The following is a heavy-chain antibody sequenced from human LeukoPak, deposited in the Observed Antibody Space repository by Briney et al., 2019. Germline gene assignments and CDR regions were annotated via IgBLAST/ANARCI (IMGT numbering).Heavy chain of an antibody. V-gene: IGHV3-74*01. CDR1: GFTFSSYW. Sequence: PGGSLRLSCAASGFTFSSYWMHWVRQAPGKGRVWVSRINSDGSSTSYADSVKGRFTISRDNAKNTLYLQMNSLRAEDTAVYYCAREPAAAGPEPDDYWGQGTLVTVSS. J-gene: IGHJ4*02. D-gene: IGHD6-13*01. CDR2: INSDGSST. CDR3: AREPAAAGPEPDDY.